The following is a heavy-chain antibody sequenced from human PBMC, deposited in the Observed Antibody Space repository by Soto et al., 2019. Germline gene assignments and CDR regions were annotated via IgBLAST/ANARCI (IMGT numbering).Heavy chain of an antibody. CDR3: APALGWYCGWFDP. D-gene: IGHD6-19*01. V-gene: IGHV3-11*01. CDR2: ISSSGSTI. CDR1: GFTFSYYY. J-gene: IGHJ5*02. Sequence: GGSLRLSCPASGFTFSYYYMSWIRQAPGKGLEWVSYISSSGSTIYYADSVKGRFTISRDNAKNSLFLQMNSLRAEDTAVYYCAPALGWYCGWFDPWGQGTLVTVSS.